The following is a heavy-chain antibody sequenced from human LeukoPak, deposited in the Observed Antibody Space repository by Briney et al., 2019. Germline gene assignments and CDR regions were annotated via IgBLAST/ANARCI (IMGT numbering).Heavy chain of an antibody. CDR3: ARKPWGLNDAFDI. CDR1: GGTFSSYA. CDR2: IIPILGIA. Sequence: ASVKVSCKASGGTFSSYAISWVRQAPGQGLEWMGRIIPILGIANYAQKFQGRVTITADKSTSTAYMELSSLRSEDTAVYYCARKPWGLNDAFDIWGQGTMVTVSS. D-gene: IGHD7-27*01. V-gene: IGHV1-69*04. J-gene: IGHJ3*02.